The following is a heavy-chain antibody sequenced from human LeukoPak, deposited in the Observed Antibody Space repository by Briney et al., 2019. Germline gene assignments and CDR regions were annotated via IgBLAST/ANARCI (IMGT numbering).Heavy chain of an antibody. CDR2: IYYSGST. D-gene: IGHD6-13*01. J-gene: IGHJ4*02. CDR1: GGSISSSSYY. V-gene: IGHV4-39*07. Sequence: SETLSLTCTVSGGSISSSSYYWGWVRQPPGKGLEWIGSIYYSGSTYYNPSLKSRLTISIDTSKNQFSLKLISVTAADTAVYFCARVAAAGNYYFDYWGQGTLVTVSS. CDR3: ARVAAAGNYYFDY.